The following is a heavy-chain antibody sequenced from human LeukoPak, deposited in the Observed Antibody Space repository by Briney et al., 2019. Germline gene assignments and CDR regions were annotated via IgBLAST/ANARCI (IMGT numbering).Heavy chain of an antibody. J-gene: IGHJ3*02. CDR2: IIPIFGTA. D-gene: IGHD3-3*01. Sequence: ASVTVSCKASGGTFSSYAISWVRQAPGQGLEWMGGIIPIFGTANYAQKFQGRVTITADESTSTAYMELSSLRSEDTAVYYCARSGSHITTAPNDAFDIWGQGTMVTASS. CDR3: ARSGSHITTAPNDAFDI. CDR1: GGTFSSYA. V-gene: IGHV1-69*13.